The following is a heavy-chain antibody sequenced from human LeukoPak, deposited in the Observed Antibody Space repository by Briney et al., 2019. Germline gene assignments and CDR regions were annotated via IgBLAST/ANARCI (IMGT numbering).Heavy chain of an antibody. J-gene: IGHJ4*02. CDR2: ISNDGTIQ. V-gene: IGHV3-30*04. D-gene: IGHD3-10*01. CDR3: ARAMVRGVIPY. Sequence: GRSLRLSCAASGFTFRAYAMHWVRQAPGKGLEWLAVISNDGTIQYYADSVKGRFTISRDNSRNIMNLQTDSLRPEDTALYYCARAMVRGVIPYWGQGTLVTVSS. CDR1: GFTFRAYA.